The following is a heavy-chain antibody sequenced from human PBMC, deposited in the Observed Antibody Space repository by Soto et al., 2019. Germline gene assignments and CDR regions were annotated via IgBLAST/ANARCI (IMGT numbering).Heavy chain of an antibody. Sequence: SVKVSCKASGGTFSSYTISWVRQAPGQGLEWMGRIIPILGIANYAQKFQGRVTITADKSTSTAYMELSSLRSEDTAVYYCARGVRSAATNWFDPWGQGTLVTVSS. CDR2: IIPILGIA. CDR3: ARGVRSAATNWFDP. V-gene: IGHV1-69*02. CDR1: GGTFSSYT. J-gene: IGHJ5*02. D-gene: IGHD6-25*01.